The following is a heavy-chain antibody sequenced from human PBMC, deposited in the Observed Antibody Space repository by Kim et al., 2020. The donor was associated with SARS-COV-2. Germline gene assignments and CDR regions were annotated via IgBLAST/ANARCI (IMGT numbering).Heavy chain of an antibody. V-gene: IGHV3-11*06. J-gene: IGHJ6*02. Sequence: RGRFTISRDNAKNSLCLQMTSLRAEDTAVYFCARERRYCSGGNCYDGMDVWGQGTTVTVSS. CDR3: ARERRYCSGGNCYDGMDV. D-gene: IGHD2-15*01.